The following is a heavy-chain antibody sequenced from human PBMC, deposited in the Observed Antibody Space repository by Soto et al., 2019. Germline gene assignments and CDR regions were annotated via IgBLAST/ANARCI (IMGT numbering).Heavy chain of an antibody. CDR3: ARDRSMARGVIRDDAFDI. V-gene: IGHV1-69*13. CDR2: IIPIFGTA. J-gene: IGHJ3*02. Sequence: GASVKVSCKASGGTFSSYAISWVRQAPGQGLEWMGGIIPIFGTANYAQKFQGRVTITADESTSTAYMELSSLRSEDTAVYYCARDRSMARGVIRDDAFDIWGQGTMVTVSS. CDR1: GGTFSSYA. D-gene: IGHD3-10*01.